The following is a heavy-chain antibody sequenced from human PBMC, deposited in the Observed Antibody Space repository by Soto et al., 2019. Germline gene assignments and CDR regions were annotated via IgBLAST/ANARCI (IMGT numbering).Heavy chain of an antibody. D-gene: IGHD3-3*01. V-gene: IGHV1-3*01. Sequence: ASVKVSCKASGYTFTSYAMHWVRQAPGQRLEWMGWINAGNGNTKYSQKFQGRVTITRDTSASTAYMELSSLRSEDTAVYYCARALRFLEWSAGGAFDIWGQGTMVTVSS. CDR3: ARALRFLEWSAGGAFDI. CDR2: INAGNGNT. CDR1: GYTFTSYA. J-gene: IGHJ3*02.